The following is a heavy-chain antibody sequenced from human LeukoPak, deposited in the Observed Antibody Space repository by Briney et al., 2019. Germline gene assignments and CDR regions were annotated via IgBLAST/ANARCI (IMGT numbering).Heavy chain of an antibody. D-gene: IGHD3-22*01. V-gene: IGHV4-34*01. J-gene: IGHJ4*02. CDR2: INHSGST. Sequence: SETLSLTCAVYGGSFSGYYWSWIRQPPGKGLEWIGEINHSGSTNYNPSLKSRVTISVDTSKNQFSLKLSSVTAADTAVYYCARHGQTAYDSSGYYRWGQGFLVTVSS. CDR1: GGSFSGYY. CDR3: ARHGQTAYDSSGYYR.